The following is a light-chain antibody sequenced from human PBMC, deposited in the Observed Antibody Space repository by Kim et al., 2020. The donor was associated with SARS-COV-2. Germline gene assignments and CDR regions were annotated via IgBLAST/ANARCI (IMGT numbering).Light chain of an antibody. J-gene: IGKJ4*01. CDR3: QQANNFPLT. CDR1: QGISSA. CDR2: PAY. V-gene: IGKV1-12*01. Sequence: ASVGDRVTITRRASQGISSALAWYQQRPGEAPKLLFFPAYRLESGGPSRFSGSGSGTDFTLTISSLQPEDFATYYCQQANNFPLTFGGGTKVDIK.